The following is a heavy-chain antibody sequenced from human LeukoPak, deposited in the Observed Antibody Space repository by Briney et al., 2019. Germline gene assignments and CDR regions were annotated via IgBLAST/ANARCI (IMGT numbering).Heavy chain of an antibody. Sequence: PGGSLRLSRAASGFTFSSYGMSWVRQAPGKGLEWVSSISDDGRSTYYADSVKGRFTISKDNSKNTMYLQMNNLRAEDTAIYYCAKRVPYTSSSVYFDYWGQGTLVTVSS. J-gene: IGHJ4*02. CDR3: AKRVPYTSSSVYFDY. CDR2: ISDDGRST. D-gene: IGHD6-6*01. V-gene: IGHV3-23*01. CDR1: GFTFSSYG.